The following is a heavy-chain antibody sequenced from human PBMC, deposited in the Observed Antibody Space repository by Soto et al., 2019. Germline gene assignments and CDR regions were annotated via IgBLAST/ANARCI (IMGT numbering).Heavy chain of an antibody. D-gene: IGHD2-15*01. V-gene: IGHV3-64*02. CDR3: ARDGGYCSGGSCHYYYGMDV. CDR1: GFTFSSYA. CDR2: ISSNGGST. J-gene: IGHJ6*02. Sequence: EVQLVESGEGLVQPGGSLRLSCAASGFTFSSYAMHWVRQAPGKGLEYVSAISSNGGSTYYADSVKGRFTISSDNSKNALYLQMGSLRAEDMAVYYCARDGGYCSGGSCHYYYGMDVWGQGTTVTVSS.